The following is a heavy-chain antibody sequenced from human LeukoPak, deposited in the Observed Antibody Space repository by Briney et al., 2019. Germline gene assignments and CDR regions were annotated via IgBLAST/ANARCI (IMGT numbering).Heavy chain of an antibody. V-gene: IGHV1-2*04. Sequence: GASVKVSCKASGYTFTSYGISWVRQAPGQGLEWMGWINPNSGGTNYAQKFQGWVTMTRDTSISTAYMELSRLRSDDTAVYYCARDRVPVVVAARVSYYGMDVWGQGTTVTVSS. CDR1: GYTFTSYG. CDR3: ARDRVPVVVAARVSYYGMDV. D-gene: IGHD2-15*01. CDR2: INPNSGGT. J-gene: IGHJ6*02.